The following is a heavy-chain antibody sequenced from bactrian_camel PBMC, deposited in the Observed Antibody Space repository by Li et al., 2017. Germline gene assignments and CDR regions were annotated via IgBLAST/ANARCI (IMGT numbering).Heavy chain of an antibody. CDR3: AAEGKKWAFGT. Sequence: HVQLVESGGGSVQAGGSLRLSCAASAYTYTPYCMGWFRQAPGKEREGVATICTAGGGTYYANSVKGRFTISQDNTKNTLYLYLQMDNLKPEDTAMYYCAAEGKKWAFGTTGQGTQVTVS. J-gene: IGHJ6*01. CDR1: AYTYTPYC. V-gene: IGHV3S1*01. CDR2: ICTAGGGT. D-gene: IGHD3*01.